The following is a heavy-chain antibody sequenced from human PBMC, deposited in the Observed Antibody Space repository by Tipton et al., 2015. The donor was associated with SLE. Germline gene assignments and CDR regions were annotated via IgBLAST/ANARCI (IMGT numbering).Heavy chain of an antibody. CDR2: ISGSGGST. CDR1: EFAFSSYA. V-gene: IGHV3-23*01. J-gene: IGHJ4*02. Sequence: SLRLSCAASEFAFSSYAMTWVRQAPGKGLEWVSGISGSGGSTYYADSVKGRFTISRDNSKNALYLQVNSLRAEDTAVYYCAASWGITAAGDYWGQGTLVTVSS. CDR3: AASWGITAAGDY. D-gene: IGHD6-13*01.